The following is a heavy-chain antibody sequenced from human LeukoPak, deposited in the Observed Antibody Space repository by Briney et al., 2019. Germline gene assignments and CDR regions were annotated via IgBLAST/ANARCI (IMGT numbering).Heavy chain of an antibody. Sequence: SVKVSCKASGGTFSSYTISWVRQAPGQGLEWMGRIIPILGIANYAQKFQGRVTITTDESTSTAYMELSSLRSEDTAVYYCARGSGGYNWFDPWGQGTLVTVSS. CDR3: ARGSGGYNWFDP. D-gene: IGHD6-25*01. CDR1: GGTFSSYT. J-gene: IGHJ5*02. V-gene: IGHV1-69*16. CDR2: IIPILGIA.